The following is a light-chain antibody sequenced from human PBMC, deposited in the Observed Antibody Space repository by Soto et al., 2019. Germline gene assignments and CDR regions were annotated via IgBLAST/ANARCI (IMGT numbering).Light chain of an antibody. V-gene: IGKV3-15*01. CDR3: QQYNDWPRT. CDR2: NTS. CDR1: QSVSSN. J-gene: IGKJ1*01. Sequence: EKVMTQSPATLSVSPGERATLSCRASQSVSSNLAWYQHKPGQAPRLLIYNTSTRATGIPARFSGSGSGTEFTLTISSLQSEDSAVYYCQQYNDWPRTFGQGTKVEI.